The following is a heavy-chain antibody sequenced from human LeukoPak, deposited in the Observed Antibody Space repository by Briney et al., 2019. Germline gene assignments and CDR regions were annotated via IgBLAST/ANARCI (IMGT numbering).Heavy chain of an antibody. D-gene: IGHD6-13*01. Sequence: ASVKVSCKASGGTFTSYDINWVRQATGQGLEWMGWMNPNSGNTGYAQKFQGRVTITRNTSISTAYMELSSLRSEDTAVYYCARGQKIAAAGRRYYYYYMDVWGKGTTVTVSS. CDR2: MNPNSGNT. V-gene: IGHV1-8*03. CDR1: GGTFTSYD. CDR3: ARGQKIAAAGRRYYYYYMDV. J-gene: IGHJ6*03.